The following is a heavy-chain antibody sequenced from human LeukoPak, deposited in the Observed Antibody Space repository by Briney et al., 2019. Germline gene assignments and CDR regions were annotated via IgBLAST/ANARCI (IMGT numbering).Heavy chain of an antibody. CDR1: GFTFSSYV. V-gene: IGHV3-23*01. J-gene: IGHJ4*02. CDR2: ISGSGGST. Sequence: GGSLRLSCAASGFTFSSYVMSWVRQAPGKGLEWVSAISGSGGSTYYADSVKGRFTISRDNSKNTLYLQMNSLRAEDTAVYYCATATYYDILTGYYDYWGQGTLVTVSS. D-gene: IGHD3-9*01. CDR3: ATATYYDILTGYYDY.